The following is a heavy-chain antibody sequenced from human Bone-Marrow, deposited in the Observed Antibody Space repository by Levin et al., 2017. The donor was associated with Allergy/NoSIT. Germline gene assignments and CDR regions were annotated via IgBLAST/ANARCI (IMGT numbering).Heavy chain of an antibody. CDR3: AKDHQPWFGESMNWFDP. CDR2: ISYDGSNK. J-gene: IGHJ5*02. V-gene: IGHV3-30*18. D-gene: IGHD3-10*01. CDR1: GFTFSSYG. Sequence: GGSLRLSCAASGFTFSSYGMHWVRQAPGKGLEWVAVISYDGSNKYYADSVKGRFTISRDNSKNTLYLQMNSLRAEDTAVYYCAKDHQPWFGESMNWFDPWGQGTLVTVSS.